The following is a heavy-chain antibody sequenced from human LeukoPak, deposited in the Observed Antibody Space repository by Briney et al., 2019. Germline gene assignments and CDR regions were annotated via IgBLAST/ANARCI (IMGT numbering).Heavy chain of an antibody. CDR1: GFTFSSYS. V-gene: IGHV3-48*01. D-gene: IGHD3-3*01. Sequence: GGSLRLSCEASGFTFSSYSMDWVRQAPGKGLEWVSYISSSSSTIYYADSVKGRFTISRDNAKNSLYLQMNSLRAEDTAVYYCARDPVQIFGVVIDYWGQGTLVTVSS. CDR2: ISSSSSTI. J-gene: IGHJ4*02. CDR3: ARDPVQIFGVVIDY.